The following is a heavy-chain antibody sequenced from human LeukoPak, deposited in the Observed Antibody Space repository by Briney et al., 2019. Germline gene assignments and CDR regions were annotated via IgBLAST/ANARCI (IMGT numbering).Heavy chain of an antibody. CDR1: GYSISGGYY. CDR2: IYHSGST. J-gene: IGHJ3*02. CDR3: ARGIEQWLVTDAFDI. D-gene: IGHD6-19*01. V-gene: IGHV4-38-2*02. Sequence: SETLSLTCTVSGYSISGGYYWGWIRQPPGKGLEWIGSIYHSGSTYYNPSLKSRVTISVDTSKNQFSLKLSSVTAADTAVYYCARGIEQWLVTDAFDIWGQGTMVTVSS.